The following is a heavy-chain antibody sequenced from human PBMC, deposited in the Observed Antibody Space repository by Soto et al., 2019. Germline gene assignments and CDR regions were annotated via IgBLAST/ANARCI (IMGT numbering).Heavy chain of an antibody. CDR1: GFTFKNNG. CDR2: ISYHGNSQ. Sequence: GGSLRLSCAASGFTFKNNGMHWVRQAPGKGLEWVAIISYHGNSQFYADSVKGRFTISRDNSNNTLYLEMNSLRPEDTAVYYCAKDLALGFWSGNYYFDHWGQGTLVTVSS. V-gene: IGHV3-30*18. J-gene: IGHJ4*02. D-gene: IGHD3-3*01. CDR3: AKDLALGFWSGNYYFDH.